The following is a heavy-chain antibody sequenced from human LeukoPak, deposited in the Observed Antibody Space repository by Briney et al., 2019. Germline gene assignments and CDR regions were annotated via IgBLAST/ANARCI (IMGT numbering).Heavy chain of an antibody. V-gene: IGHV4-30-2*01. D-gene: IGHD3-16*01. Sequence: MSSQTLSLTCTVSGGSISSGGYYWSWIRQPPGKGPEWIGCIDHSGSTYYKSSFKTRVTISVDRSMNHFSLKLSSVTAADTAVYYCARVTSLNGNHWGYFDFWGQGTLVTVSS. J-gene: IGHJ4*02. CDR2: IDHSGST. CDR1: GGSISSGGYY. CDR3: ARVTSLNGNHWGYFDF.